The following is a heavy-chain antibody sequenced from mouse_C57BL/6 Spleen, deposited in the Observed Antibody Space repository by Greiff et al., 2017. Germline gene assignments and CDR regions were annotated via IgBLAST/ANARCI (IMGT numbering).Heavy chain of an antibody. CDR1: GYTFTSYW. CDR3: ARGGFTTVVANWYFDV. J-gene: IGHJ1*03. D-gene: IGHD1-1*01. Sequence: QVQLQQPGAELVKPGASVKLSCKASGYTFTSYWMHWVKQRPGRGLEWIGRIDPNSGGTKYNEKFKSKATLTVDKPSSTAYMQLSSLTSEDSAVYYCARGGFTTVVANWYFDVWGTGTTGTVSS. V-gene: IGHV1-72*01. CDR2: IDPNSGGT.